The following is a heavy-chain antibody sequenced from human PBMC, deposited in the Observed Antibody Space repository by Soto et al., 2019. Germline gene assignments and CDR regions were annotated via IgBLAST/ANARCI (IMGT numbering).Heavy chain of an antibody. CDR1: GDSVSSNSAA. CDR2: TYYRSKWYN. D-gene: IGHD3-3*01. J-gene: IGHJ4*02. CDR3: ARWSGRAVDY. V-gene: IGHV6-1*01. Sequence: PSQTLSLTCAISGDSVSSNSAAWNWIRQSPSGGLEWLGRTYYRSKWYNDYAVSVKSRMIINPDTSKNQFSLQLNSVTPEDTAVYYCARWSGRAVDYWGQGTLVTVSS.